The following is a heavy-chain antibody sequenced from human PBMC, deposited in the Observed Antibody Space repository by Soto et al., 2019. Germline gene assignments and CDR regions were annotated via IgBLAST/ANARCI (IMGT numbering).Heavy chain of an antibody. D-gene: IGHD6-13*01. J-gene: IGHJ5*02. V-gene: IGHV4-34*01. CDR3: ARGGGASIAAAGTRWFDP. CDR2: INHSGST. CDR1: GGSFSGYY. Sequence: QVQLQQWGAGLLKPSETLSLTCAVYGGSFSGYYWSWIRQPPGKGLEWIGEINHSGSTNYNPSRKSRVTISVDTSKNQFSLKLSSVTAADTAVYYCARGGGASIAAAGTRWFDPWGQGTLVTVSS.